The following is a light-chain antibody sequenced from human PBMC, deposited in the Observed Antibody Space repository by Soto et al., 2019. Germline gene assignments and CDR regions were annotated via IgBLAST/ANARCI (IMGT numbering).Light chain of an antibody. CDR1: QSVSSY. CDR3: QQRSHWPT. CDR2: DAS. V-gene: IGKV3-11*01. J-gene: IGKJ5*01. Sequence: EIVLTQSPATLSLSPGERATLSCRASQSVSSYLAWYQQKPGQAPRLLIYDASNRATDIPARFSGSGSGTDFPHTTSSLEPEDFAVYYCQQRSHWPTVGQGTRLEIK.